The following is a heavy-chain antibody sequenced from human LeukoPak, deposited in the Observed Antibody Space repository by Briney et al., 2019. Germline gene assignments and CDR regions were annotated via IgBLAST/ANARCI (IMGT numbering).Heavy chain of an antibody. Sequence: SETLSLTCAVYGGSFSGYYWSWIRQPPGKGLEWIGEINHSGSTNYNPSLKSRVTISVDTSKNQFSLKLSSVTAEDTAVYYCAKSLPCGGDCRSHYYHYYYMDVWGKGTTVTVSS. CDR3: AKSLPCGGDCRSHYYHYYYMDV. D-gene: IGHD2-21*02. V-gene: IGHV4-34*01. CDR2: INHSGST. J-gene: IGHJ6*03. CDR1: GGSFSGYY.